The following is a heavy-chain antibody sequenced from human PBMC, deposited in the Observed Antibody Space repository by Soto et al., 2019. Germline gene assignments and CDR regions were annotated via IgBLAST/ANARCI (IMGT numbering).Heavy chain of an antibody. D-gene: IGHD2-2*01. CDR3: ARVPAP. CDR2: SYHSGRT. CDR1: GGSISSGGYS. J-gene: IGHJ5*02. Sequence: QLQLQESGSGLVKPSQTLSLTCAVSGGSISSGGYSWSWIRHPPGKGLEGIGYSYHSGRTYHNPSLKIHVTISVARSKPQSSPNLNSATAADTAMYYCARVPAPWGQGTLVTVSS. V-gene: IGHV4-30-2*01.